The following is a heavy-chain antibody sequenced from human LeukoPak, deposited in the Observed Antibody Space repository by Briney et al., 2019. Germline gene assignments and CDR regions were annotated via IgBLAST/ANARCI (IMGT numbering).Heavy chain of an antibody. Sequence: GGSLRLSCVASGFTFSTYAMSWVRQAPGKGLEWVANIKHDGSEKYYVDSEKGRFTISRDNAKNSLYLQMNSLRAEDTAVYYCARAYKEDYWGQGTLVTVSA. D-gene: IGHD1-14*01. CDR2: IKHDGSEK. J-gene: IGHJ4*02. V-gene: IGHV3-7*04. CDR3: ARAYKEDY. CDR1: GFTFSTYA.